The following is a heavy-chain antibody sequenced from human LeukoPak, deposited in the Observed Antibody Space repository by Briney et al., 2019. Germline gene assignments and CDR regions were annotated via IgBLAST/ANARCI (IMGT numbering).Heavy chain of an antibody. J-gene: IGHJ4*02. V-gene: IGHV4-59*01. CDR1: GGSISSYC. D-gene: IGHD4-23*01. CDR3: ARQTTVAYYFDY. Sequence: SETLSLTCTVSGGSISSYCWSWIRQPPGKGLEWIGYIYYSGSTNYNTSLKSGVTISVDATTNKSSLKLSSMTAADTAVYYCARQTTVAYYFDYWGQGTLVTVSS. CDR2: IYYSGST.